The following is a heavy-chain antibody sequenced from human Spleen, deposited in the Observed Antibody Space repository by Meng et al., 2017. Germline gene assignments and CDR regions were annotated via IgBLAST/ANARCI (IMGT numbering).Heavy chain of an antibody. Sequence: QVQLVQYVPEVREPGDSVKVSCKATDYTFTDYGITWVRQAPGQGLEWMGWISNYNGIANYAQRFQGRVTMTTDTSTATAYMELTNLRSDDTAIYYCARDSTGDLEYWGQGTLVTVSS. CDR2: ISNYNGIA. CDR1: DYTFTDYG. D-gene: IGHD7-27*01. J-gene: IGHJ4*02. V-gene: IGHV1-18*01. CDR3: ARDSTGDLEY.